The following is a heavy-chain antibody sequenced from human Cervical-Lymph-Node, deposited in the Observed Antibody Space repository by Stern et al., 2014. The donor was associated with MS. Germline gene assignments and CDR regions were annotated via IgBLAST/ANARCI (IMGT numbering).Heavy chain of an antibody. CDR2: IIPIFGTA. D-gene: IGHD3-22*01. Sequence: QVQLVQSGAEVKKPGSSVKVSCKASGGTFSSYAISWVRQAPGQGLEWMGGIIPIFGTANYAQKFQGRFTITADESTSTAYMELSSLRSEDTAVYYCARPTTDSSGYYYYYGMDVWGQGTTVTVSS. J-gene: IGHJ6*02. CDR1: GGTFSSYA. V-gene: IGHV1-69*01. CDR3: ARPTTDSSGYYYYYGMDV.